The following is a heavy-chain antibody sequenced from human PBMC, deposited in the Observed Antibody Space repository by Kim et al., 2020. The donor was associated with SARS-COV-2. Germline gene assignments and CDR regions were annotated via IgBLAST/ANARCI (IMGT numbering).Heavy chain of an antibody. CDR1: GYTFTSYY. CDR2: INPSGGST. CDR3: ARGLHMIGYYYGMDV. J-gene: IGHJ6*02. D-gene: IGHD3-22*01. Sequence: ASVKVSCKASGYTFTSYYMHWVRQAPGQGLEWMGIINPSGGSTSYAQKFQGRVTMTRDTSTSTVYMELSSLRSEDTAVYYCARGLHMIGYYYGMDVWGQGTTVTVSS. V-gene: IGHV1-46*01.